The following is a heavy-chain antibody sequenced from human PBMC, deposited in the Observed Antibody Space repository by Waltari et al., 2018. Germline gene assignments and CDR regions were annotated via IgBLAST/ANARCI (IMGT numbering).Heavy chain of an antibody. J-gene: IGHJ3*02. CDR1: GGSFYVYY. Sequence: VQLHQWGAGLLKPSETLSLTCGLQGGSFYVYYWSWVRQSPGKGLEWIGEINHAGNINYNPSLKRRVTISIDPSKNQFSLKVKSVIAADTAVYYCARISGLDFATPIWAQGTVVTVSS. V-gene: IGHV4-34*01. D-gene: IGHD5-12*01. CDR3: ARISGLDFATPI. CDR2: INHAGNI.